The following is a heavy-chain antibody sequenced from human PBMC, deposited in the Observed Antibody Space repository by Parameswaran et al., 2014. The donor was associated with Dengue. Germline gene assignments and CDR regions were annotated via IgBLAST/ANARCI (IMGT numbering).Heavy chain of an antibody. J-gene: IGHJ5*01. Sequence: RWIRQPPGKGLEWVSAISTGGTDTYYADSVRGRFTISRDNSGNTLFLQMNSLRVEDTALYFCAKGSAGDFGGRFDCWGQGTPGHRLL. D-gene: IGHD2-21*02. CDR2: ISTGGTDT. CDR3: AKGSAGDFGGRFDC. V-gene: IGHV3-23*01.